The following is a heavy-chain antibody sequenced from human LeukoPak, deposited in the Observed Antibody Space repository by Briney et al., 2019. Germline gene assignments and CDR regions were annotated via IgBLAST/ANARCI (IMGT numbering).Heavy chain of an antibody. V-gene: IGHV3-30*18. CDR3: AKDYYGSGSYYNDYYGMGV. Sequence: GRSLRLSCAASGFTFSSYGMHWVRQAPGKGLEWVAVISYDGSNKYYADSVKGRFTISRDNSKNTLYLQMNSLRAEDTAVYYCAKDYYGSGSYYNDYYGMGVWGQGTTVTVSS. CDR2: ISYDGSNK. CDR1: GFTFSSYG. J-gene: IGHJ6*02. D-gene: IGHD3-10*01.